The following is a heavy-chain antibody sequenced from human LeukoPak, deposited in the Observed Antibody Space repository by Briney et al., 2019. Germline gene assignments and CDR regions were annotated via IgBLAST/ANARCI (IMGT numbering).Heavy chain of an antibody. V-gene: IGHV4-4*07. CDR1: GGSMRSYY. D-gene: IGHD3-22*01. CDR3: ARDKSSGFLNWFDP. Sequence: SETLSLTCTVSGGSMRSYYWSWIRQPAGKGLEWIGRIYSSGTTSYNPSLKSRVTMSVDTSKNQFSLKLSSVTAADTAVYYCARDKSSGFLNWFDPWGQGTLVTVSS. J-gene: IGHJ5*02. CDR2: IYSSGTT.